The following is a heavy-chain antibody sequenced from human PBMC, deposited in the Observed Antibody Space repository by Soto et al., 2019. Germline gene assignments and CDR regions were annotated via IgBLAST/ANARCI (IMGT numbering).Heavy chain of an antibody. CDR1: GFTFSSYA. J-gene: IGHJ6*02. CDR3: ARDWRTYCSGGSCYSVLWFGMDV. D-gene: IGHD2-15*01. CDR2: ISYDGSNK. V-gene: IGHV3-30-3*01. Sequence: GGSLRLSCAASGFTFSSYAMHWVRQAPGKGLEWVAVISYDGSNKYYADSVKGRFTISRDNSKNTLYLQMNSLRAEDTAVYYWARDWRTYCSGGSCYSVLWFGMDVWGQGTTVTVSS.